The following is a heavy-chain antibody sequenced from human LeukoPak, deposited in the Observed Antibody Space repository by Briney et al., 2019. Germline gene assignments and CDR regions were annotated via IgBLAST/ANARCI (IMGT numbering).Heavy chain of an antibody. Sequence: ASVKVSCKASGYTFTGYYMHWARQAPGQGLEWMGWINPNSGGTNYAQKFQGRVTMTRDTSISTAYMELSRLRSDDTAVYYCARDSGFDGYSYGYWGQGTLVTVSS. V-gene: IGHV1-2*02. CDR3: ARDSGFDGYSYGY. D-gene: IGHD5-18*01. J-gene: IGHJ4*02. CDR2: INPNSGGT. CDR1: GYTFTGYY.